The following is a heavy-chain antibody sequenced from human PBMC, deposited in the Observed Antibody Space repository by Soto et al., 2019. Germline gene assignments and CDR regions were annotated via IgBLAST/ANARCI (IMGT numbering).Heavy chain of an antibody. CDR3: ARAAAAGNWFDP. CDR2: MNPNSGNT. D-gene: IGHD6-13*01. CDR1: GYTFTSYD. J-gene: IGHJ5*02. Sequence: QVQLVQSGAEVKKPGASVKVSCKASGYTFTSYDINWVRQATGQGLEWMGWMNPNSGNTGYAQKSQGXVXXXGXXSISTAYMELSSLRSEDTAVYYCARAAAAGNWFDPWGQGTLVTVSS. V-gene: IGHV1-8*01.